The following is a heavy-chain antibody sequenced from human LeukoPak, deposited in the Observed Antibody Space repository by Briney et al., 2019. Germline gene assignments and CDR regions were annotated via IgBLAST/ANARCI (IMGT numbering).Heavy chain of an antibody. CDR1: GGSISSSNW. D-gene: IGHD4-17*01. CDR2: IYHSGST. V-gene: IGHV4-4*02. Sequence: PSETLSLTCAVSGGSISSSNWWSWGRQPPGKGLEWIGEIYHSGSTNYDPSLKSRVTISVDKSKNQFSLKLSSVTAADTAVYYCPAVDYVIGGYFDYWGQGTLVTVSS. CDR3: PAVDYVIGGYFDY. J-gene: IGHJ4*02.